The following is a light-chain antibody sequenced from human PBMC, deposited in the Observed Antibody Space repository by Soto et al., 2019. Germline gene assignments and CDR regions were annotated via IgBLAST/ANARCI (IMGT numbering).Light chain of an antibody. CDR3: TSYTSSSTRV. Sequence: QSVLTQPASVSGSPGQSITISCTGTSSDVGGYNYVSWYQQHPGKAPKVVIYDVSNRPSGVSNRFSGSKSGNTASLTISGLQAEDEADYYCTSYTSSSTRVFGGGTKVTVL. J-gene: IGLJ2*01. V-gene: IGLV2-14*01. CDR2: DVS. CDR1: SSDVGGYNY.